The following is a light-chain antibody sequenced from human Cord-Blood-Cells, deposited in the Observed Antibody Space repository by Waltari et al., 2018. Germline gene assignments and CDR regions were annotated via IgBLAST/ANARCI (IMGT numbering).Light chain of an antibody. V-gene: IGKV1-33*01. CDR2: DAA. J-gene: IGKJ2*03. CDR1: QDIRNY. Sequence: IQLTQSPSSLSASVGDRVTITCQSSQDIRNYLNWCQQKPGKAPKPLIYDAANLKTGVPSRCSGSGSGTDFTFTISSLHPEAIATYYCQQYYNLRYSFGQGTKLEIK. CDR3: QQYYNLRYS.